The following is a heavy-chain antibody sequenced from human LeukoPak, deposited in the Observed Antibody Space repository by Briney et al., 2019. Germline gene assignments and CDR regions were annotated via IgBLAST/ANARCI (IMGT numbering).Heavy chain of an antibody. J-gene: IGHJ4*02. CDR2: INDSHSGST. CDR3: ARGIDLRSQYYFDY. D-gene: IGHD5-12*01. CDR1: GGSFSGYR. Sequence: SETLSLTCAVYGGSFSGYRWTWIRQPPGKGLEWIGEINDSHSGSTNDNPSLKSRVTISVDTSKNQFSLKLSSVTAADTAVYYCARGIDLRSQYYFDYWGQGTLVTVSS. V-gene: IGHV4-34*01.